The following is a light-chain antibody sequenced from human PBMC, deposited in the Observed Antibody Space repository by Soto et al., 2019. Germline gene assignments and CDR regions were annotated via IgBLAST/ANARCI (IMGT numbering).Light chain of an antibody. CDR2: AAS. Sequence: DIQTTQSPSSLSASVGDRVTITCRASQSISSYLNWYQQKPGKAPKLLIYAASSLQSGVPSRFNASGSGTDFTLSISSLQPEDFSTYYCQQGSTTPITFGLGTRLEIK. CDR1: QSISSY. J-gene: IGKJ5*01. V-gene: IGKV1-39*01. CDR3: QQGSTTPIT.